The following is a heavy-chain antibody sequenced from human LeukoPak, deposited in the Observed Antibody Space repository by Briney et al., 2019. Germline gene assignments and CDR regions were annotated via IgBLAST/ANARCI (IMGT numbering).Heavy chain of an antibody. CDR2: IYYSGST. J-gene: IGHJ4*02. D-gene: IGHD3-22*01. V-gene: IGHV4-39*07. Sequence: SSETLSLTRIVSGGSISSSSYYWGWIRQPPGKGLEWIGSIYYSGSTYYNPPLKSRVTISVDTSRNQFSLKLSSVTAADTAVYYCAREGDSSVYYDYWGQGTLVTVSS. CDR1: GGSISSSSYY. CDR3: AREGDSSVYYDY.